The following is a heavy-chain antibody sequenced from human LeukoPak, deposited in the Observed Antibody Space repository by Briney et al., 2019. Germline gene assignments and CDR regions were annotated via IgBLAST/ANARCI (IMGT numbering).Heavy chain of an antibody. V-gene: IGHV3-43*01. Sequence: GGSLRLSCATSGFNFDRYTIHWVRQAPGKGLEWVSLAGWAGGTTYYSDSVRGRFTISRDSGKNSVYLQMNSLTTDDTAFYFCAKELDTMFFDYWGQGALVTASS. CDR3: AKELDTMFFDY. CDR2: AGWAGGTT. J-gene: IGHJ4*02. CDR1: GFNFDRYT. D-gene: IGHD5-18*01.